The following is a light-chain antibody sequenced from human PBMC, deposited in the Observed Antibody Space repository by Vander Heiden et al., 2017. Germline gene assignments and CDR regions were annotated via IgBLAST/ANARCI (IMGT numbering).Light chain of an antibody. V-gene: IGKV3D-15*01. CDR3: QQDIKCPLT. Sequence: EIVMTQSPATLSVAPRERATLSCWASQSVGVSLAWYQLKRGQAPRLLIYDASTRATGIPDRFNGGGSETHFTLTISGLESEDFAIYVCQQDIKCPLTFGHGTKVDIK. J-gene: IGKJ3*01. CDR1: QSVGVS. CDR2: DAS.